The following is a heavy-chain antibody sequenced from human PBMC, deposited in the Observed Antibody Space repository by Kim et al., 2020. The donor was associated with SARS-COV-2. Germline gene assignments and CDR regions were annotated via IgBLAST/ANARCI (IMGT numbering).Heavy chain of an antibody. CDR2: ISSNGGST. J-gene: IGHJ4*02. V-gene: IGHV3-64D*09. CDR3: VKDRTWNQPWSSFDY. CDR1: GFTFSSYA. D-gene: IGHD5-18*01. Sequence: GGSLRLSCSASGFTFSSYAMHWVRQAPGKGLEYVSAISSNGGSTYYADSVKGRFTISRDNAKNTLYLQMSSLRAEDTAVYYCVKDRTWNQPWSSFDYWGQGTLVTLSS.